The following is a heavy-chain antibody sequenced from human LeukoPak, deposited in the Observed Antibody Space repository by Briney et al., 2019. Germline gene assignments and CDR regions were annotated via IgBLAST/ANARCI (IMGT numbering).Heavy chain of an antibody. J-gene: IGHJ5*02. Sequence: GASLQISCRGSGSIFTNYWIAWVRQLPGKGLEWMGIIYPGDSDTRYSPSFQGQVTISADKSISTAYLQWRSLKASDTAMYYCARRSEGRWFDRWGQGTLVTVSS. CDR3: ARRSEGRWFDR. V-gene: IGHV5-51*01. CDR1: GSIFTNYW. CDR2: IYPGDSDT.